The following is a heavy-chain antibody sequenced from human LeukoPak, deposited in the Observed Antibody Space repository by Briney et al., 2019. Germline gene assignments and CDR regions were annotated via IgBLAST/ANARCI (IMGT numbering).Heavy chain of an antibody. CDR3: AKDQPIRGYDSRGEGDY. J-gene: IGHJ4*02. V-gene: IGHV3-30*18. Sequence: QTGGSLRLSCAASGFTFSSYGMHWVRQAPGKGLERVAVISYDGSNKYYADSVKGRFTISRDNSKNTLYLQMNSLRAEDTAVYYCAKDQPIRGYDSRGEGDYWGQGTLVAVSS. CDR1: GFTFSSYG. D-gene: IGHD5-12*01. CDR2: ISYDGSNK.